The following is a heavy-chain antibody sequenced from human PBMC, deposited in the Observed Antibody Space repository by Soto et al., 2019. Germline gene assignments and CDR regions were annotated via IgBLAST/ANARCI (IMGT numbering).Heavy chain of an antibody. D-gene: IGHD4-17*01. Sequence: QLQLQESGPGLVKPSETLSLTCTVSGGSISSSSYYWGWIRQPPGKGLEWIGSIYYSGSTYYNPSLKSLVTISVDTSKNQFSLKLSSVTAADTAVYYCARLDTLTTVTYEDYFCDYLGQGTLVTVSS. J-gene: IGHJ4*02. CDR3: ARLDTLTTVTYEDYFCDY. CDR1: GGSISSSSYY. CDR2: IYYSGST. V-gene: IGHV4-39*01.